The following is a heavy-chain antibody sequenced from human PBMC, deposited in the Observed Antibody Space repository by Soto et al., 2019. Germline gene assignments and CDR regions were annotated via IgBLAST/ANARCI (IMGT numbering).Heavy chain of an antibody. Sequence: PGGSLRLSCAASGFTFSSYGMHWGRQDPGKWLEWVAVISYDGSNKYYADSVKGRFTISRDNSKNTLYLQMNSLRAEDTAVYYCAKYRRGYVFPGDYWGQGTRVAASS. J-gene: IGHJ4*02. CDR3: AKYRRGYVFPGDY. CDR1: GFTFSSYG. D-gene: IGHD3-10*01. CDR2: ISYDGSNK. V-gene: IGHV3-30*18.